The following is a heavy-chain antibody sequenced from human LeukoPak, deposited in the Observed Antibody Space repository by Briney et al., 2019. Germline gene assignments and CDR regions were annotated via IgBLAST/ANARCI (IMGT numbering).Heavy chain of an antibody. V-gene: IGHV3-23*01. D-gene: IGHD7-27*01. Sequence: GGSLRLSCGASGFAFSSYAMRWVRQAPGKGLEWVSAISGSGGSTYYADSVKGRFTISRDNSKNTLYLQMNSLRAEDTAVYYCAKDTTGEFGPDYWGQGTLVTVSS. CDR3: AKDTTGEFGPDY. CDR2: ISGSGGST. J-gene: IGHJ4*02. CDR1: GFAFSSYA.